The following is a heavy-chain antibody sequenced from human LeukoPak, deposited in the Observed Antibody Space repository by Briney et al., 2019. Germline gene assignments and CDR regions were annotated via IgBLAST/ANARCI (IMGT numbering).Heavy chain of an antibody. V-gene: IGHV4-59*01. D-gene: IGHD6-19*01. CDR1: GGSISSYY. CDR2: IYHSGST. CDR3: ARERGEEYSSGWYKTNFFDT. J-gene: IGHJ4*02. Sequence: SETLSLTCTVSGGSISSYYWSWIRQPPGKGLEWIGYIYHSGSTNYNPSLKSRVTISVDTSKNQFSLKLSSVTAADTAVYYCARERGEEYSSGWYKTNFFDTWGQGTRVTVSS.